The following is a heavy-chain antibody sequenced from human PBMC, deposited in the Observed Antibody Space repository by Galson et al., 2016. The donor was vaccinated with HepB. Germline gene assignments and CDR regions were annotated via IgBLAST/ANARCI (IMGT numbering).Heavy chain of an antibody. CDR3: AKDVGGEAFFEY. V-gene: IGHV3-23*01. J-gene: IGHJ4*02. CDR1: GFIFSSCG. CDR2: ISDGGSNT. D-gene: IGHD1-26*01. Sequence: SLRLSCAASGFIFSSCGMSWVRQAPGKGLEWVSPISDGGSNTHYADSVGGRFTISRDNSKNTLYLQMKSLRAEDTAVYYCAKDVGGEAFFEYWGQGALVTVSS.